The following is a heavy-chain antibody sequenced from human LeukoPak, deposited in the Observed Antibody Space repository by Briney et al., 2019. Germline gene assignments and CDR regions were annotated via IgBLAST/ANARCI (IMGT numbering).Heavy chain of an antibody. CDR3: ARVSPATYYGMDV. CDR2: ISAYNGNT. J-gene: IGHJ6*02. V-gene: IGHV1-18*01. CDR1: GYTFTSYG. Sequence: GASVKASCTASGYTFTSYGISWVRQAPGQGLEWMGWISAYNGNTNYAQKLQGRVTMTTDTSTSTAYMELRSLRSDDTAVYYCARVSPATYYGMDVWGQGTTVTVSS. D-gene: IGHD1-26*01.